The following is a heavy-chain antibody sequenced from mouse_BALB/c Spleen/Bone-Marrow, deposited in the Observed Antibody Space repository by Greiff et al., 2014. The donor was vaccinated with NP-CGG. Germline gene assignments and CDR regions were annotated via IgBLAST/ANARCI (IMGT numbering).Heavy chain of an antibody. CDR3: ARKYYGSSYVWYFDV. CDR2: INPSNGRI. Sequence: QVQLQQSGAELVKPGASVKLSCKASGYTFTSYWMQWVKQRPGQGLEWIGEINPSNGRINYNEKFKSKATLTVDKSSSTAYMQLSSLTSEDSAVYYCARKYYGSSYVWYFDVWGAGITVTVSS. D-gene: IGHD1-1*01. J-gene: IGHJ1*01. V-gene: IGHV1S81*02. CDR1: GYTFTSYW.